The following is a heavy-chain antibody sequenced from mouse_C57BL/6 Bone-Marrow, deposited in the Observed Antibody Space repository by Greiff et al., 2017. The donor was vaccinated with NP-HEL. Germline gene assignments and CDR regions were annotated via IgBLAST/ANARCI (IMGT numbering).Heavy chain of an antibody. D-gene: IGHD1-1*01. CDR1: GYTFTSYG. J-gene: IGHJ2*01. CDR2: IYPRSGNT. Sequence: QVHVKQSGAELARPGASVKLSCKASGYTFTSYGISWVKQRTGQGLEWIGEIYPRSGNTYYNEKFKGKATLTADKSSSTAYLELRSLTSEDAAVYFCARRGYGSSDYWGKGTTLTVSS. CDR3: ARRGYGSSDY. V-gene: IGHV1-81*01.